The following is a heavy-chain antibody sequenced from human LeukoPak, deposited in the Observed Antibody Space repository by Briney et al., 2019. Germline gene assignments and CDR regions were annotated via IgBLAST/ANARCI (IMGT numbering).Heavy chain of an antibody. CDR1: GFTVSSNY. V-gene: IGHV3-53*01. CDR2: NSGGST. D-gene: IGHD1-26*01. CDR3: ASPIVGATTGDY. J-gene: IGHJ4*02. Sequence: GGSLRLSCAASGFTVSSNYMSWVRQAPGKGLEWVSVNSGGSTYYADSVKGRITISRDNSKSTLYIQMNSLRAEDTAVYYCASPIVGATTGDYWGQGTLVTVSS.